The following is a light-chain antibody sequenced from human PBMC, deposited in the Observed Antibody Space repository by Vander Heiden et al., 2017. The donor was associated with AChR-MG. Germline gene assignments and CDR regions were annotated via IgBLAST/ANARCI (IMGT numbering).Light chain of an antibody. CDR1: NIGSKS. CDR2: EDT. Sequence: SYVLTQPPSVSVAPGETDTITRGGNNIGSKSVHWYQQKSGQAPVLVVYEDTDRPSGVPERFSGSTSGNTATLTISRVEAGDEADYYCHVWDSTSDHVVFGGGTKVT. J-gene: IGLJ2*01. V-gene: IGLV3-21*02. CDR3: HVWDSTSDHVV.